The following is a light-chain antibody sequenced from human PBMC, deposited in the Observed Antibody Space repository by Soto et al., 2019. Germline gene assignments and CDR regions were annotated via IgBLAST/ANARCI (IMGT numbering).Light chain of an antibody. CDR1: QSVNIH. CDR3: QQYNKWPRT. CDR2: GAS. V-gene: IGKV3D-15*01. Sequence: VLTQSLGTRALSPGERATLSCRASQSVNIHLAWYQQKPGQAPRLLIYGASSRATGVPAKFSGSGSGTEFTLTISSLQSEDFAVYYCQQYNKWPRTFGQGTNV. J-gene: IGKJ1*01.